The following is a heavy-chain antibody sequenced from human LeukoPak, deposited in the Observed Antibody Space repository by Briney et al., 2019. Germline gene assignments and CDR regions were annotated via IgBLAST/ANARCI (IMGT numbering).Heavy chain of an antibody. V-gene: IGHV1-24*01. CDR2: FDPDDGET. D-gene: IGHD2-2*01. CDR3: ATGTIYCSSCSGDY. J-gene: IGHJ4*02. CDR1: GYSLTELS. Sequence: ASVKVSCKVSGYSLTELSMHGVRQAPGKGLEGMGGFDPDDGETPRFAQKFQGRVSMTEDTSTDTAYMELSSLSSEDTAVYYCATGTIYCSSCSGDYWGQGTLVTVSS.